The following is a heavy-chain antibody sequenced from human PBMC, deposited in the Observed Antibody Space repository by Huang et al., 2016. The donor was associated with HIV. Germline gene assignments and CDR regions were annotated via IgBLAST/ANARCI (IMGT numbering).Heavy chain of an antibody. Sequence: QVQLVQSGPEVKKPGASVKVSCKTSGYILSNYDINWVRQAPGQGLQWMCWLNPNSGKTAYGQNFHGIVTLTRSTSTGAAYMVLNSLTSQDTAVYYCARLTSGWYQDYWGQGTLVTVSS. CDR1: GYILSNYD. D-gene: IGHD6-19*01. J-gene: IGHJ4*02. CDR2: LNPNSGKT. CDR3: ARLTSGWYQDY. V-gene: IGHV1-8*01.